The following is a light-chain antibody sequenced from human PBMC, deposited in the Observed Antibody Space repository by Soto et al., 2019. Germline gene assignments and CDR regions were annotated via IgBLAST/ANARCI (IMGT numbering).Light chain of an antibody. V-gene: IGLV1-44*01. CDR1: RSNIGSNA. Sequence: QSVLTQPPSASGTPGRGVTFPCSGTRSNIGSNAVSWYQQLPGTAPKLLIYNNNQRPSGVPDRFSGSKSGTSASLAISGLQSEDEADYYCAAWDDSLNARGVFGGGTKLTVL. CDR2: NNN. J-gene: IGLJ3*02. CDR3: AAWDDSLNARGV.